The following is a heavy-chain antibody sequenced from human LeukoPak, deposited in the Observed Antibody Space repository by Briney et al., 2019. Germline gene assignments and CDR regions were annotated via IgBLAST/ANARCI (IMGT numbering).Heavy chain of an antibody. CDR1: GYSISSGYY. V-gene: IGHV4-38-2*01. D-gene: IGHD6-19*01. CDR3: ARSNGSGWPNWFDP. Sequence: SETLSLTCAVSGYSISSGYYWGWIRQLPGKGLEWIGSIYHSGSTYYNTSLKSRVTISVDTSKNQFSLKLSSVTAADTAVYYWARSNGSGWPNWFDPWGQGTLVTVSS. CDR2: IYHSGST. J-gene: IGHJ5*02.